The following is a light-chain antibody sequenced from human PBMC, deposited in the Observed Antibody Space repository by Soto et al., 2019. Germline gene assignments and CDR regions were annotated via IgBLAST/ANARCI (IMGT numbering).Light chain of an antibody. CDR3: LLTYNDVRV. CDR2: DTS. J-gene: IGLJ3*02. V-gene: IGLV7-46*01. Sequence: QAVVTQEPSLTVSPGGTVTLTCGSSTGAVTSGLYPYWFQQKSGQAPTPLIYDTSNRHSWTPARFSGSLLGGKAALTLSGAQPEDEAEYYCLLTYNDVRVFGGGTQLTVL. CDR1: TGAVTSGLY.